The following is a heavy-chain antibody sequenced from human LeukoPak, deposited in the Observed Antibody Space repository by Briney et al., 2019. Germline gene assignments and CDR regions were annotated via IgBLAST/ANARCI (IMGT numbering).Heavy chain of an antibody. CDR1: GSIPFNSYS. J-gene: IGHJ4*02. Sequence: PGGSLRLSCAASGSIPFNSYSMSWVRQAPGKGLEWVSAITSSGETTYYADSVKGRFTISRDNSKNMVYLQMNSLRAEDTAVYYCAKGYGSGIYYFDYWGQGTLVSVST. CDR3: AKGYGSGIYYFDY. CDR2: ITSSGETT. V-gene: IGHV3-23*01. D-gene: IGHD3-10*01.